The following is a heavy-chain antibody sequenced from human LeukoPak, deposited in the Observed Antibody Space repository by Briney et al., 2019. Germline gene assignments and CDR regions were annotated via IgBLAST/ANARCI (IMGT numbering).Heavy chain of an antibody. CDR1: GFTFSNAW. V-gene: IGHV3-15*01. CDR3: TTDIYYYDSSGYLY. CDR2: IKSKTDGGTT. J-gene: IGHJ4*02. D-gene: IGHD3-22*01. Sequence: PGGSLRLPCAASGFTFSNAWMSWVRQAPGKGLEWVGRIKSKTDGGTTDYAAPVKGRFTISRDDSKNTLYLQMNSLKTEDTAVYYCTTDIYYYDSSGYLYWGQGTLVTVSS.